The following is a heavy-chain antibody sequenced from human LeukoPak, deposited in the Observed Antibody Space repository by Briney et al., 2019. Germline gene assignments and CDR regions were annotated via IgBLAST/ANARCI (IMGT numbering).Heavy chain of an antibody. J-gene: IGHJ6*03. CDR1: GGSISSYY. V-gene: IGHV4-59*01. CDR3: TRGSIAYYYMDV. CDR2: IYYSGST. D-gene: IGHD3-22*01. Sequence: PSETLSLTCTVSGGSISSYYWSWIRQPPGKGLEWLGNIYYSGSTNYNPSLKSRVTISVDTSKNQFSLELSSVTAADTAVYYCTRGSIAYYYMDVWGKGTTVTISS.